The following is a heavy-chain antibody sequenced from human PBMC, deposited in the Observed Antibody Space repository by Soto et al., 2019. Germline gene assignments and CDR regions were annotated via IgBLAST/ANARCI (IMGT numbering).Heavy chain of an antibody. CDR2: VYYSGTT. D-gene: IGHD3-10*01. J-gene: IGHJ4*02. V-gene: IGHV4-59*01. CDR1: GGSISGYY. Sequence: PSETLSLTCTVSGGSISGYYWSWFRQPPGKGLEWIAYVYYSGTTNYNPSLKSRVTISVDTSKNQFSLKLSSVTAADTAVYYCARHFDSGTYPLDYWGQGILVTVSS. CDR3: ARHFDSGTYPLDY.